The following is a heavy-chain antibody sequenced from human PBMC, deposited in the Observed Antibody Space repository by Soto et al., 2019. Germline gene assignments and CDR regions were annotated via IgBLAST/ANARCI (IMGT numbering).Heavy chain of an antibody. Sequence: EVQLVESGGGLVQPGRSLRLSCAASGFTFDDYAMHWVRQAPGKGLEWVSGISWNSGSIGYADSVKGRFTISRDNAKNPLYLQMISLRAEDTALYYWAKALSYSSSYYYYGMDVWGQGTTVTVSS. J-gene: IGHJ6*02. D-gene: IGHD6-6*01. V-gene: IGHV3-9*01. CDR3: AKALSYSSSYYYYGMDV. CDR1: GFTFDDYA. CDR2: ISWNSGSI.